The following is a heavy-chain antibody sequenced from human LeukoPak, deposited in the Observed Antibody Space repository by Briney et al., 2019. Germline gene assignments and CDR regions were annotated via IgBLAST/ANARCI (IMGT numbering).Heavy chain of an antibody. J-gene: IGHJ4*02. CDR1: GFTVSSTY. D-gene: IGHD3-9*01. CDR3: ARRLLTGYYEF. V-gene: IGHV3-66*01. Sequence: GGSLRLSCAASGFTVSSTYMSWVRQAPGKGLEWVSALYSGDTTYYANSVKGRFTISRANSKNMLYLQMNSLRAEDTAVYYCARRLLTGYYEFWGQGTLVTVSS. CDR2: LYSGDTT.